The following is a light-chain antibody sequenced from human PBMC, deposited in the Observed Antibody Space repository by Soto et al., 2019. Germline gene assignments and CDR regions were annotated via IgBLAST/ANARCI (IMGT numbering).Light chain of an antibody. J-gene: IGLJ2*01. CDR3: CSYTSSATLV. Sequence: QSALTQPACVSWSPGQSITIPCTGTRSHVGTSNSVSWYQQHAGKAPKLMIYEVSNRPSGVSNRFSGSKSVYTASLTISGLQAENEADYYCCSYTSSATLVFGGGTKVTVL. CDR2: EVS. CDR1: RSHVGTSNS. V-gene: IGLV2-14*01.